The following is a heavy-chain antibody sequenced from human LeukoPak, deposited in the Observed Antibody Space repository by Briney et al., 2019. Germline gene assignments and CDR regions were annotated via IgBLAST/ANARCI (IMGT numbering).Heavy chain of an antibody. CDR3: ARDLNRSHYDFWSGYFLGAQYYYYGMDV. Sequence: GGSLRLSCAASGFTFSSYAMSWVRQAPGKGLEWVANIKQDGSEKYYVDSVKGRFTISRDNAKNSLYLQMNSLRAEDTAVYYCARDLNRSHYDFWSGYFLGAQYYYYGMDVWGQGTTVTVSS. J-gene: IGHJ6*02. D-gene: IGHD3-3*01. CDR2: IKQDGSEK. V-gene: IGHV3-7*01. CDR1: GFTFSSYA.